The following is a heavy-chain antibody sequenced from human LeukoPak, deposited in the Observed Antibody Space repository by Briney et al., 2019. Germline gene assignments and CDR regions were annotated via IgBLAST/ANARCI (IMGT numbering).Heavy chain of an antibody. CDR2: IRNKVNSYTT. CDR3: ASASAGLIEY. J-gene: IGHJ4*02. Sequence: GGSLRLSCAASGFSFSDHFIDWVRQAPGKGLEWVGRIRNKVNSYTTDFAASVKGRFTISRDDSKNSLYLQMNSLKTEDTAMYYCASASAGLIEYWGQGTLVTVSS. CDR1: GFSFSDHF. V-gene: IGHV3-72*01.